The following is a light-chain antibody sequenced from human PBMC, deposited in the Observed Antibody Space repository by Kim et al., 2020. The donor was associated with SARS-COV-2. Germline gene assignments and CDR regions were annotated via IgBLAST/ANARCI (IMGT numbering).Light chain of an antibody. Sequence: SVTISCSGRYSNLGKNNVCWYQHLPGRVPKLLIYRGDQRPSGVPGRFSGSQSGTSASLVISGLRPEDAGDYYCASWDESLSGFVAFGGGTQLTVL. V-gene: IGLV1-47*01. CDR3: ASWDESLSGFVA. CDR1: YSNLGKNN. J-gene: IGLJ2*01. CDR2: RGD.